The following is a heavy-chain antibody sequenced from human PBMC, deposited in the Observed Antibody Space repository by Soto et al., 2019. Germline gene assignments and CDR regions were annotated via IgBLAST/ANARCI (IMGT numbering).Heavy chain of an antibody. CDR3: TTSDGYNFFDY. CDR1: GFSFDNAW. J-gene: IGHJ4*02. CDR2: IKSKIDGGTT. V-gene: IGHV3-15*07. Sequence: EVQLVESGGGLVKPGGSLRLSCAASGFSFDNAWMNWVRQAPGKGLEWVGRIKSKIDGGTTDYAAPVKGRFTISRDDSKTPLYLEMNSLKTENTAVYYCTTSDGYNFFDYWGQGTLVTVSS. D-gene: IGHD5-12*01.